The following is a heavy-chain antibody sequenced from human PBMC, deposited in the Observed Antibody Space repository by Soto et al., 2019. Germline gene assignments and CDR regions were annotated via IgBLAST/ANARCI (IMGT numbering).Heavy chain of an antibody. CDR3: AKAFYSNSLSDAFDI. CDR2: ISGGGGTT. J-gene: IGHJ3*02. D-gene: IGHD4-4*01. CDR1: GFTFSSYA. V-gene: IGHV3-23*01. Sequence: GGSLRLSCAASGFTFSSYAMSWVRQAPGKGLEWVSAISGGGGTTYYADSVKGRFTISRDNSKNTLYLQMNSLRAEDTAVYYCAKAFYSNSLSDAFDIWGQGTMVPVSS.